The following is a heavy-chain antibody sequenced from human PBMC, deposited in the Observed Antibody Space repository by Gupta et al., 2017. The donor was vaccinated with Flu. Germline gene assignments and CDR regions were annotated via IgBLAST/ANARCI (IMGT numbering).Heavy chain of an antibody. D-gene: IGHD1-26*01. CDR1: GDSVSNYY. CDR3: TSGATWEGARDY. V-gene: IGHV4-59*02. CDR2: VYYSGST. J-gene: IGHJ4*02. Sequence: QVQVQESGPGLVKPSETLSLTCTVSGDSVSNYYWTWIRQPPGKGLEWIGYVYYSGSTNYNPSLKSRVTISVDTSKSQSPLELNSVTAADTAVYYCTSGATWEGARDYWGQGTLVTVSS.